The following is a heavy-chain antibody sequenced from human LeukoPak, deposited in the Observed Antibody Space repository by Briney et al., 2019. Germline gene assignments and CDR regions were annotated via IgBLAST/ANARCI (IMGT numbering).Heavy chain of an antibody. CDR2: IHYSGST. CDR3: ARLSWPSSAEYYYYGMDV. J-gene: IGHJ6*02. D-gene: IGHD6-6*01. V-gene: IGHV4-59*08. CDR1: GGSISSYY. Sequence: SETLSLTCTVSGGSISSYYWSWIRQPPGKGLEWIGYIHYSGSTNYNPSLKSRVTISVDTSKNQFSLKLSSVTAADTAVYYCARLSWPSSAEYYYYGMDVWGQGTTVTVSS.